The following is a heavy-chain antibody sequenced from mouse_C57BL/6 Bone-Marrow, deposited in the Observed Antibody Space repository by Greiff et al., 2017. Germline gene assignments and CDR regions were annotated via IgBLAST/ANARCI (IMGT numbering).Heavy chain of an antibody. V-gene: IGHV2-2*01. CDR1: GFSLTSYG. J-gene: IGHJ2*01. CDR2: IWSGGST. Sequence: QVQLQQSGPGLVQPSQSLSITCTVSGFSLTSYGVHWVRQSPGKGLEWLGVIWSGGSTDYNAAFISRLSISKDNSKSQVFFKMNSLQADDTAIYYCARNLVPNYFDYWGQGTTLTVSS. CDR3: ARNLVPNYFDY. D-gene: IGHD5-1*01.